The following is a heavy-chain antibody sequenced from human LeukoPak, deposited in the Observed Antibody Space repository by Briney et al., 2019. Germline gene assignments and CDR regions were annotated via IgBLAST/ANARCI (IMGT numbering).Heavy chain of an antibody. CDR1: GFTLSRYW. CDR2: INSDGSST. CDR3: ARGNYYGMDV. Sequence: GGSLRLSCAASGFTLSRYWMHWVRQAPGKGLVWVSRINSDGSSTSYADPVKGRFTISRDNAKNTLYLQMNSLRAEDTAVYYCARGNYYGMDVWGQGTTVTVSS. J-gene: IGHJ6*02. V-gene: IGHV3-74*01.